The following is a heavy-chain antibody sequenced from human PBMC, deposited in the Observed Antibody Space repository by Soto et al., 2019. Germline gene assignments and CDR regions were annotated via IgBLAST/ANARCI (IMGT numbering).Heavy chain of an antibody. V-gene: IGHV1-18*01. J-gene: IGHJ6*04. CDR3: ARGSRGANFDCLLGVRDV. Sequence: ASVKVSCKTSGYTFTTYGISWVRQAPGQGLEWMGWISAYNGNTNYAQKLQGRVTMTTDTSTSTAYMELRSLRSDDTAVYYCARGSRGANFDCLLGVRDVWGKGTTVTAPQ. D-gene: IGHD3-9*01. CDR1: GYTFTTYG. CDR2: ISAYNGNT.